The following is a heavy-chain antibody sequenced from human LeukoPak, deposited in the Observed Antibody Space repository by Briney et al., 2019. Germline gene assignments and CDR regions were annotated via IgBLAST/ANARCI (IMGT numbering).Heavy chain of an antibody. CDR1: GDTSDTYA. J-gene: IGHJ3*02. D-gene: IGHD1-20*01. V-gene: IGHV1-69*05. CDR2: FIPVFRTA. Sequence: SVKVSCKASGDTSDTYAISWVRQAPGQELEWMGGFIPVFRTANYARKFQDRVTITMDESTNTDYMEMSSLRSEDTAVYYCVRDKGLTGDSCAFDIWGQGTMVTVSS. CDR3: VRDKGLTGDSCAFDI.